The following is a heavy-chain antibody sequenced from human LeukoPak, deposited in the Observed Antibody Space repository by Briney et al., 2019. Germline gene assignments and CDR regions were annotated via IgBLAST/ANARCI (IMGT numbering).Heavy chain of an antibody. CDR2: IYPGDSDT. CDR3: ATAAYYDILTGYYIAFDI. CDR1: GYSFTSYW. D-gene: IGHD3-9*01. J-gene: IGHJ3*02. Sequence: GESLKISCKGSGYSFTSYWIGWVRQMPGKGLEWMGIIYPGDSDTRYSPSFQGQVTISADKSISTAYLQWSSLKVSDTAMYYCATAAYYDILTGYYIAFDIWGQGTMVTVSS. V-gene: IGHV5-51*01.